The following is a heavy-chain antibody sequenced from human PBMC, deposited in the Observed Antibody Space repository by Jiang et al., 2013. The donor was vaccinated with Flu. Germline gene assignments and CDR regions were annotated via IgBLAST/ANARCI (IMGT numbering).Heavy chain of an antibody. CDR2: MYYTGST. J-gene: IGHJ2*01. CDR1: GGSISSSRYY. D-gene: IGHD5-18*01. V-gene: IGHV4-39*07. CDR3: ARAHTAMAHQAIKWYFDL. Sequence: LLKPSETLSLTCTVSGGSISSSRYYWGWIRQPPGKGLEWIGSMYYTGSTNYNPSLKSRVTISVDTSKNQFSLRLNSVTAADTAVYYCARAHTAMAHQAIKWYFDLWGRGTLVTVSS.